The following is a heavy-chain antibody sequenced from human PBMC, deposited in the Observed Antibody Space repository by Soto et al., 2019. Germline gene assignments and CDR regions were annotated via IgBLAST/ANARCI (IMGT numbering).Heavy chain of an antibody. CDR1: GFTFSSYV. Sequence: QVQLVESGGGVVQPGGSLRLSCVASGFTFSSYVMHWVRQAPGKGLEWVAHIAYDGNNQNYEDSVKGRFTISRDNPTXTLYLQMSSLRVDDTAVYYCVSDGPHITSVGHGDYWGQGNLVTVSS. CDR2: IAYDGNNQ. D-gene: IGHD3-3*01. CDR3: VSDGPHITSVGHGDY. V-gene: IGHV3-30-3*01. J-gene: IGHJ4*02.